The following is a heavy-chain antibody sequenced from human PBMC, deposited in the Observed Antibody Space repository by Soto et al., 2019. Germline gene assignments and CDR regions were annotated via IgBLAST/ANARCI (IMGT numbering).Heavy chain of an antibody. CDR2: ISSSSSTI. CDR1: GFTFSSYS. V-gene: IGHV3-48*02. Sequence: EVQLVESGGGLVQPGGSLRLSCAASGFTFSSYSMNWVRQAPGKGLEWVSYISSSSSTIYYADSVKGRFTISRDNAKNSRYLQMNRLRDEDTAVYYCARGGRGGYYGSGSYYKGVDYWGQGTLVTVS. CDR3: ARGGRGGYYGSGSYYKGVDY. D-gene: IGHD3-10*01. J-gene: IGHJ4*02.